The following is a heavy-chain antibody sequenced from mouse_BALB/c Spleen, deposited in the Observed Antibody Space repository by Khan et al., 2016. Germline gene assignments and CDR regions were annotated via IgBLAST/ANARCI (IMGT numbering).Heavy chain of an antibody. V-gene: IGHV1-4*01. Sequence: QFQLVQSGAELARPGASVKMSCEASGYTFTTYTMQWVKQRPGQGLEWIGYINPSSNYSNYNQKFKDKATLTADKSSSTAYMQLSSLTSEDSAVYDCARGDGNNAYWGQGTLVTVSA. D-gene: IGHD2-1*01. J-gene: IGHJ3*01. CDR1: GYTFTTYT. CDR2: INPSSNYS. CDR3: ARGDGNNAY.